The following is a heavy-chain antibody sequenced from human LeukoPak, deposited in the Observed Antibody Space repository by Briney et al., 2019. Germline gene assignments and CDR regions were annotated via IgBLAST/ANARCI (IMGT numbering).Heavy chain of an antibody. CDR1: GFTVSSNY. Sequence: GGSLRLSCAASGFTVSSNYMSWVRQAPGKGLEWVSVIYSGGSTYYADSVKGRFTISRDNAKNSLYLQMNSLRAEDTAVYYCARPRSVVERDAFDIWGQGTMVTVSS. V-gene: IGHV3-66*04. CDR3: ARPRSVVERDAFDI. D-gene: IGHD4-23*01. CDR2: IYSGGST. J-gene: IGHJ3*02.